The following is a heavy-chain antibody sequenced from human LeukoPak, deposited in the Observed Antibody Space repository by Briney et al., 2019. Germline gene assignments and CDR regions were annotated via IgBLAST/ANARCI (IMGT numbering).Heavy chain of an antibody. CDR2: ISYDGSNK. CDR3: ARVQGIAAAGTFDAFDI. CDR1: GFTFSSYW. J-gene: IGHJ3*02. D-gene: IGHD6-13*01. Sequence: GGSLRLSCAASGFTFSSYWMIWVRQAPGKGLEWVAVISYDGSNKYYADSVKGRFTISRDNSKNTLYLQMNSLRAEDTAVYYCARVQGIAAAGTFDAFDIWGQGTMVTVSS. V-gene: IGHV3-30-3*01.